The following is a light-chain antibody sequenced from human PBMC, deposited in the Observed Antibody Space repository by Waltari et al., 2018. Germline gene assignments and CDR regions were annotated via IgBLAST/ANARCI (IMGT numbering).Light chain of an antibody. J-gene: IGKJ2*01. CDR1: QSLTKKY. CDR3: QQYGSSIMYT. V-gene: IGKV3-20*01. Sequence: TLSLAPGERAALSCRASQSLTKKYLAWYQQKPGQAPRLLIYGASSRAAGIPDRFSGSGSGTDFTLTISRLEPEDFGVYYCQQYGSSIMYTFGQGTKLEIK. CDR2: GAS.